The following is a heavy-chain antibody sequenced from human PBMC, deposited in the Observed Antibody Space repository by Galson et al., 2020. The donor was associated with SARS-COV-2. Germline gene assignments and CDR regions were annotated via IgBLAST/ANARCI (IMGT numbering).Heavy chain of an antibody. V-gene: IGHV4-4*07. CDR2: IYTSGST. Sequence: SETLSLTCTVSGGSISSYYWSWIRQPAGKGLEWIGRIYTSGSTNYNPSLKSRVTMSVDTSKTQFSLKLSSVTAAAPAVYYCARDRGRGFGELFHAFDIWGQGTMVTVSS. CDR3: ARDRGRGFGELFHAFDI. D-gene: IGHD3-10*01. J-gene: IGHJ3*02. CDR1: GGSISSYY.